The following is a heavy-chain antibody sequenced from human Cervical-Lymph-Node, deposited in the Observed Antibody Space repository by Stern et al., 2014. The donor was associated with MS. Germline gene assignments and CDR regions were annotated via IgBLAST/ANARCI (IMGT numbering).Heavy chain of an antibody. J-gene: IGHJ4*02. Sequence: VQLQESGPGLVRSSQTLSLTCTVSGGSINSGGYYWSWIRQHPGKGLEWIGYIYYNGITYYNPSLKSRVTISLDTSKSQFSLKLGSVTAADTAVYYCARESVGAAVVGAFDYWGQGTLVTVSS. V-gene: IGHV4-31*03. CDR2: IYYNGIT. D-gene: IGHD6-13*01. CDR1: GGSINSGGYY. CDR3: ARESVGAAVVGAFDY.